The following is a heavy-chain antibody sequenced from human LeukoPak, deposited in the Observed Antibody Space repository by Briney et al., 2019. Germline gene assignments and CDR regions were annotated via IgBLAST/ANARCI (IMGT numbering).Heavy chain of an antibody. CDR1: GYTFTSYD. CDR2: MNPNSGNT. CDR3: ARGPIAAAGNDY. V-gene: IGHV1-8*01. J-gene: IGHJ4*02. Sequence: ASVKVSCKASGYTFTSYDINWVRQATGQGLEWMGWMNPNSGNTGYAQKFQGRVTMTRNTSISTAYMELSSLRSEDTAVYYCARGPIAAAGNDYWGQGTLVTVSS. D-gene: IGHD6-13*01.